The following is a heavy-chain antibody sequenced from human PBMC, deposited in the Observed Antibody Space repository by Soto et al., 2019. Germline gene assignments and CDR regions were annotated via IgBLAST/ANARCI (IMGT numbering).Heavy chain of an antibody. CDR3: ARRRLYGDHIALDY. CDR1: GGSISSYY. D-gene: IGHD4-17*01. J-gene: IGHJ4*02. CDR2: IYYSGST. Sequence: QVQLQESGTGLVKPSETLSLTCTVSGGSISSYYWSWIRQPPGKGLELIGYIYYSGSTNDSPSLKSRVPISVDTSKNQFSLKLSSVTAADTAVYYCARRRLYGDHIALDYWGQGTLVTVSS. V-gene: IGHV4-59*01.